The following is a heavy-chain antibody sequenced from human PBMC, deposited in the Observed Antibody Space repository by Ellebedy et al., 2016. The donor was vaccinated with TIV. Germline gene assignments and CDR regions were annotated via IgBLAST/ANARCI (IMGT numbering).Heavy chain of an antibody. CDR3: TTDQKHYSHSGSSSFDY. CDR1: GFSFSDAW. D-gene: IGHD3-10*01. J-gene: IGHJ4*02. Sequence: PGGSLRLSCEASGFSFSDAWMSWVRQAPGKGLEWVGGIKSETDGGTTDSAAPVRGRLSISRDDSKNTLHLQMNSLKTEDTAVYYCTTDQKHYSHSGSSSFDYWGQGTLVTVSS. V-gene: IGHV3-15*01. CDR2: IKSETDGGTT.